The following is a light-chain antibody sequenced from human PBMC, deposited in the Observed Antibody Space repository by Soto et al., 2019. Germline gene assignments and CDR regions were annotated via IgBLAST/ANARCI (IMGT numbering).Light chain of an antibody. J-gene: IGKJ1*01. CDR2: DAS. CDR1: QSVSSY. Sequence: EIVLTQSPATLSLSPGERATLYCRASQSVSSYLAWYQQKPGQAPRLLIYDASNRATGIPARFSGSGSGTDFTLTISSLEPEDFAVYYCQQRSNWPRTFGQGTNVDIK. V-gene: IGKV3-11*01. CDR3: QQRSNWPRT.